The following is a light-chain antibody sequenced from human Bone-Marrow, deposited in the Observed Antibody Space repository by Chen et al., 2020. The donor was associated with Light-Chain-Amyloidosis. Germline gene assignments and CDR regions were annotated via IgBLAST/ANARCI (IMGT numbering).Light chain of an antibody. J-gene: IGLJ2*01. CDR2: RDT. CDR1: DLPTKY. V-gene: IGLV3-25*03. Sequence: SYELTTPPSVSVSPGQTARITCSGDDLPTKYAYWYQQKPGQAPVLVIHRDTERPSGISERFSGSSSGTIATLTISGVQAEDEADYHCQSADSSGTYEVIFGGGTKLTVL. CDR3: QSADSSGTYEVI.